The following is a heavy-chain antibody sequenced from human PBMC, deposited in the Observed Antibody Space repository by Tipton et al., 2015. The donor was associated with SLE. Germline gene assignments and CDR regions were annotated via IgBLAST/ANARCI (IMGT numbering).Heavy chain of an antibody. CDR2: VFHSGAA. CDR1: GFSISDAYF. D-gene: IGHD2-21*01. V-gene: IGHV4-38-2*02. J-gene: IGHJ5*02. Sequence: TLSLTCTVSGFSISDAYFWGWIRQSPGKGLEWIGSVFHSGAAYYNPSLQSRVTISLDTPRNQFSLRLSSVTAADTAVYHCARSDYGADYNFNWFDPWGHGTLVTVSS. CDR3: ARSDYGADYNFNWFDP.